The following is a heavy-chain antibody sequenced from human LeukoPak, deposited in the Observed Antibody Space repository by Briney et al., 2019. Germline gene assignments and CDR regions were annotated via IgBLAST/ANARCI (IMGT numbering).Heavy chain of an antibody. D-gene: IGHD5-12*01. V-gene: IGHV3-66*02. CDR1: GFTVSSNY. J-gene: IGHJ4*02. CDR2: IYSGGNT. CDR3: ARDEVATALDY. Sequence: GGSLRLSCAASGFTVSSNYMTWVRQAPGKGLEWVSVIYSGGNTYYADSVKGRFTISRDNSKNTLYLQMNSLRAEDTGAYYCARDEVATALDYWGQGTLVTVSS.